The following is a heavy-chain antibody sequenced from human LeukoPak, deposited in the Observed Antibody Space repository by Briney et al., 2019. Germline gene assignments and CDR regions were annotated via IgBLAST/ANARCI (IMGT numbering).Heavy chain of an antibody. D-gene: IGHD6-13*01. CDR1: GYTFTSYY. J-gene: IGHJ4*02. CDR2: INPSGGST. CDR3: ARDLQLFDY. V-gene: IGHV1-46*01. Sequence: ASVKVSCKASGYTFTSYYMHWVRQAPGQGLEWMGIINPSGGSTSYAQKLQGRVTMTTDTSTSTAYMELRSLRSDDTAVYYCARDLQLFDYWGQGTLVTVSS.